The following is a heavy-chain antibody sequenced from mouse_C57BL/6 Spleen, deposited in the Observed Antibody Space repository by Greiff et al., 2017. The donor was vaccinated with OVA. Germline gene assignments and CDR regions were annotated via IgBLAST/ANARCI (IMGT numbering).Heavy chain of an antibody. V-gene: IGHV5-9-1*02. Sequence: EVQLQESGEGLVKPGGSLKLSCAASGFTFSSYAMSWVRQTPEKRLEWVAYISSGGDYIYYADTVKGRFTISRDNARNTLYLQMSSLKSEDTAMYYCTRDGDYDYDEGCYFDYWGQGTTLTVSS. CDR1: GFTFSSYA. J-gene: IGHJ2*01. CDR2: ISSGGDYI. CDR3: TRDGDYDYDEGCYFDY. D-gene: IGHD2-4*01.